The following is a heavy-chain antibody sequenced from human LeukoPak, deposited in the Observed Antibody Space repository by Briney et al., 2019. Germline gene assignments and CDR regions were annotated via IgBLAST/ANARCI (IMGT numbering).Heavy chain of an antibody. Sequence: PGGSLRLSCAASGFAFSSYGMHWVRQAPGKGLEWVAVIWYDGSNKYYADSVKGRFTISRDNSKNTLYLQMNSLRAEDTAVYYCARDLALSSGSYFDYWGQGTLVTVSS. J-gene: IGHJ4*02. CDR3: ARDLALSSGSYFDY. CDR1: GFAFSSYG. CDR2: IWYDGSNK. V-gene: IGHV3-33*01. D-gene: IGHD1-26*01.